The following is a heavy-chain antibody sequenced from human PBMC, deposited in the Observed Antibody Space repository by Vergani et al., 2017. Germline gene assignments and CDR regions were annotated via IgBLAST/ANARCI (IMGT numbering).Heavy chain of an antibody. Sequence: EVQLVESGGGLVKPGGSLRLSCAASGFTFINAWMTWVRQAPGKGLEWVGRIKSKTDGGTTYYAAPVKGKFTISRDNSKNTLYLQMGSLRAEDMAVYYCARVCCDATTSYFDYWGQGALVTVSS. CDR3: ARVCCDATTSYFDY. V-gene: IGHV3-15*01. CDR2: IKSKTDGGTT. J-gene: IGHJ4*02. CDR1: GFTFINAW. D-gene: IGHD1-26*01.